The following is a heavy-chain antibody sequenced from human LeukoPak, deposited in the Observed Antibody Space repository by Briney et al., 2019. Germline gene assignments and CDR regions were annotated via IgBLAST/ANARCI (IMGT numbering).Heavy chain of an antibody. CDR1: GFTFSSYA. J-gene: IGHJ4*02. D-gene: IGHD1-1*01. V-gene: IGHV3-21*01. Sequence: GGSLRLSCAASGFTFSSYAMNWVRQAPGKGLEWVSSINSNIRSTYYADSVKGRFTISRDNARNSLHLQMDSLRAEDTAVYYCTRALSSDNWFASHWGQGTLVTVSS. CDR2: INSNIRST. CDR3: TRALSSDNWFASH.